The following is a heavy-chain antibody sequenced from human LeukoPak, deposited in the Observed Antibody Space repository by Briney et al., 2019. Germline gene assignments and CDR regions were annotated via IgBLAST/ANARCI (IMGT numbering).Heavy chain of an antibody. V-gene: IGHV3-33*01. CDR3: ARDPPGSNFARDV. CDR1: GFTFGTQA. D-gene: IGHD6-13*01. J-gene: IGHJ6*02. Sequence: GSLRLSCTGFGFTFGTQAMHRVRQAPGKGPEGGEWIWANGENTGYAGCVKGRLIISRDNSKSTVYLQMNSLRADDTAIYYCARDPPGSNFARDVWGQGTTVTVSS. CDR2: IWANGENT.